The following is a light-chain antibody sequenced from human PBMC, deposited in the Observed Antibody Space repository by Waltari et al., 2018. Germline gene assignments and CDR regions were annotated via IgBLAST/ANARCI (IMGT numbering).Light chain of an antibody. V-gene: IGKV4-1*01. CDR1: QSVLYRSYNKNY. CDR3: QQYFSTPQT. Sequence: DIVMTQSPDSLAVSLGERATINCKSSQSVLYRSYNKNYLAWYQQKPGQAPKLLIYWASTRESWVPDRFSGSGSGTDFTLTISSLQAEDVAVYYCQQYFSTPQTFGQGTKVEIK. CDR2: WAS. J-gene: IGKJ1*01.